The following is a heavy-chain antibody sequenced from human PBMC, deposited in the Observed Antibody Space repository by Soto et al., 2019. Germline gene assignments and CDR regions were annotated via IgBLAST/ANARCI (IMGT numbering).Heavy chain of an antibody. CDR2: INYSGST. CDR1: GGYISLSTYH. CDR3: ASHIAAASQWPVDYMDV. D-gene: IGHD6-13*01. V-gene: IGHV4-39*01. J-gene: IGHJ6*03. Sequence: PSETLSRTCTVSGGYISLSTYHCGWIHPPPGKGLEWIGSINYSGSTYYNPSFKSRVTISVDASENQFSLKLSSVTAADTAVYYCASHIAAASQWPVDYMDVWGKGTTVTVSS.